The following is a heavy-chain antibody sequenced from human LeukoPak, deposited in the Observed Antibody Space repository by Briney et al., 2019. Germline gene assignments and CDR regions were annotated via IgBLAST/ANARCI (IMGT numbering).Heavy chain of an antibody. V-gene: IGHV1-18*01. Sequence: ASVKVSCKASGYTFTSYGISWGRQAPGQGLEWMGWISAYNGNTNYAQKLQGRVTMTTDTSTSTAYMELRSLRSDDTAVYYCARGEGTAYCGGDCYPYYFDYWGQGTLVTVSS. CDR3: ARGEGTAYCGGDCYPYYFDY. CDR1: GYTFTSYG. D-gene: IGHD2-21*02. CDR2: ISAYNGNT. J-gene: IGHJ4*02.